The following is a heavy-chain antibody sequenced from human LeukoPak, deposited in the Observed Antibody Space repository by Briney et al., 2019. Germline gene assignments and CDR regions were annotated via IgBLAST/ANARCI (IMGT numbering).Heavy chain of an antibody. CDR2: INHSGST. CDR3: ARDPIAARRYYYGMDV. J-gene: IGHJ6*02. V-gene: IGHV4-34*01. CDR1: GGSFSGYY. D-gene: IGHD6-6*01. Sequence: SETLSLTCAVYGGSFSGYYWSWIRQPPGEGLEWIGEINHSGSTNYNPSLKSRVTISVDTSKNQFSLKLSSVTAADTAVYYCARDPIAARRYYYGMDVWGQGTTVTVSS.